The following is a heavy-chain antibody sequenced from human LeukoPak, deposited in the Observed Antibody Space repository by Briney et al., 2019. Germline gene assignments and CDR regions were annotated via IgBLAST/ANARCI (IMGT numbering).Heavy chain of an antibody. CDR1: GFTFSSYW. Sequence: PGGSLRLSCAASGFTFSSYWMGWVRQAPGKGLEWVANIKQDGSEKYYVDSVKGRFTISRDNAKNSLYLQMNSLRAEDTAVYYCARVGRYYYDSSGHKLDYWGQGTLVTVSS. D-gene: IGHD3-22*01. J-gene: IGHJ4*02. CDR2: IKQDGSEK. CDR3: ARVGRYYYDSSGHKLDY. V-gene: IGHV3-7*01.